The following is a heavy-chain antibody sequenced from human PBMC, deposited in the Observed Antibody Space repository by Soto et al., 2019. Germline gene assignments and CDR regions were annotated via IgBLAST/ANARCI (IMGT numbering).Heavy chain of an antibody. CDR3: ARERRGYSYGGGAFDI. D-gene: IGHD5-18*01. CDR1: GFTFSDHY. V-gene: IGHV3-72*01. J-gene: IGHJ3*02. CDR2: TRNKANSYTT. Sequence: GGSLRLSCAASGFTFSDHYMDWVRQAPGKGLEWVGRTRNKANSYTTEYAASVKGRFTISRDDSKNSLYLQMNSLKTEDTAVYYCARERRGYSYGGGAFDIWGKGTRVTVSS.